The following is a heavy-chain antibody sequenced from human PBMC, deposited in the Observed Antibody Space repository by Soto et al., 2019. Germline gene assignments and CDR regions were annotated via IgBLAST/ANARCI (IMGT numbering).Heavy chain of an antibody. CDR1: VYSFTSDW. J-gene: IGHJ6*02. D-gene: IGHD6-13*01. V-gene: IGHV5-51*01. CDR3: ARTSAAGKYYYGMDV. CDR2: IYPGDSDT. Sequence: GESLKISCKGSVYSFTSDWIAWVRQMPGKGLEYMGIIYPGDSDTRYSPSFQGQVTISADKSTSTAYVQWSSLKASDTAMYYCARTSAAGKYYYGMDVWGQGTTVTVSS.